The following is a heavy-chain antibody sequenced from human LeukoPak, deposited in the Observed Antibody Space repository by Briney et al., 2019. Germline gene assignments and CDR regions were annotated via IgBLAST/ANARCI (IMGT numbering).Heavy chain of an antibody. D-gene: IGHD1-26*01. V-gene: IGHV3-23*01. J-gene: IGHJ4*02. Sequence: GGSLRLSCAASGFTFSNYAMTWVRQAPGKGLEGVSGISGSGGSTYYADSVKGRFSIYRDYSNNTLYLQMNSLRAEDTAVYFCAKYSGSYYYPPTWDYWGQGTLVTVSS. CDR1: GFTFSNYA. CDR3: AKYSGSYYYPPTWDY. CDR2: ISGSGGST.